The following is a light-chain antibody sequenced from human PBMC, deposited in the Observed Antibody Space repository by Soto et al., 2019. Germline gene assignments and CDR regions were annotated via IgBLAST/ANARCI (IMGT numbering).Light chain of an antibody. CDR1: QSISTH. V-gene: IGKV1-39*01. CDR3: QQSHNTPNT. J-gene: IGKJ4*01. Sequence: DIQMTQSPSSLSASVGDRVAITCRTSQSISTHLNWYQQKPGSAPKLLIYAASNLQGGVPSRFSGSGSGTDFTLTISSLQPEDFATYYCQQSHNTPNTFGGGTRVEI. CDR2: AAS.